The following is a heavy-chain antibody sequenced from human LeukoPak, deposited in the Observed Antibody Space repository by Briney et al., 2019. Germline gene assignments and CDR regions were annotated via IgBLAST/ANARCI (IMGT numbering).Heavy chain of an antibody. J-gene: IGHJ4*02. CDR2: VSAYNGKT. V-gene: IGHV1-18*01. CDR3: ARGGTYYPCIDY. D-gene: IGHD1-26*01. Sequence: ASVTVSCKASGYTFTTSYINWVRQAPGQGLEWMGWVSAYNGKTSYAQKFQGRVTMTTESSTNTAYMDLTSLRSDDTAVYYCARGGTYYPCIDYWGQGTQVTVSS. CDR1: GYTFTTSY.